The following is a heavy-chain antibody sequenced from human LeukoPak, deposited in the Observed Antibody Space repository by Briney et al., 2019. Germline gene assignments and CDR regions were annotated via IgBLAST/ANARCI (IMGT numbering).Heavy chain of an antibody. V-gene: IGHV4-59*01. CDR1: GGSISSYY. D-gene: IGHD3-3*01. Sequence: SETLSLTCTVSGGSISSYYWSWIRQPPGKGLEWIGYIYYSGSTNYNPSLKSRVTISVDTSKNQFSLKLSSVTAADTAVYYCVRGAYDFWSGYYYAFDIWGQGTMVTVSS. CDR3: VRGAYDFWSGYYYAFDI. CDR2: IYYSGST. J-gene: IGHJ3*02.